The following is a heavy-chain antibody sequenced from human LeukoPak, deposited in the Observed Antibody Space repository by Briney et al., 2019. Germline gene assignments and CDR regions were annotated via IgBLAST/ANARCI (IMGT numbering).Heavy chain of an antibody. V-gene: IGHV3-23*01. J-gene: IGHJ4*02. CDR1: GFTFSSYA. Sequence: GGSLRLSCAASGFTFSSYAMSWVRQAPGKGLEWVSAISGSGGSTYYADSVKGRFTISRDNSKNTLYLQMNSLRAEDTAVYYCSKDSRVWLRGDFDYWGQGTLVTVSA. CDR3: SKDSRVWLRGDFDY. CDR2: ISGSGGST. D-gene: IGHD5-18*01.